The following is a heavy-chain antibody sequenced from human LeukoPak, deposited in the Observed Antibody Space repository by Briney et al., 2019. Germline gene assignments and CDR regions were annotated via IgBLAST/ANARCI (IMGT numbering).Heavy chain of an antibody. CDR1: GFTFSSYW. CDR2: IKQDGSEK. Sequence: PGGSLRLSCAASGFTFSSYWMSWVRQAPGEGLEWVANIKQDGSEKYYVDSVKGRFTISRDNAKNSLYLQMNSLRAEDTAVYYCARDGQYYDILTHYYYYYGMDVWGQGTTVTVSS. J-gene: IGHJ6*02. D-gene: IGHD3-9*01. CDR3: ARDGQYYDILTHYYYYYGMDV. V-gene: IGHV3-7*01.